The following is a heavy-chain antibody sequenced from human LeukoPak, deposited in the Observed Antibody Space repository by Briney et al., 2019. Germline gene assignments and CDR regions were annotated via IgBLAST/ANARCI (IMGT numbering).Heavy chain of an antibody. D-gene: IGHD4-17*01. CDR2: ISGSGGDT. Sequence: GGSLRLSCVASGVTLSNYAMSWARQAPGKGLEWVSVISGSGGDTYYADSVKGRFTISGDNSKNTVYLQMNSLRAEDTALYYCAKGGVYGDYYFDYWGQGTLVTVSS. V-gene: IGHV3-23*01. J-gene: IGHJ4*02. CDR3: AKGGVYGDYYFDY. CDR1: GVTLSNYA.